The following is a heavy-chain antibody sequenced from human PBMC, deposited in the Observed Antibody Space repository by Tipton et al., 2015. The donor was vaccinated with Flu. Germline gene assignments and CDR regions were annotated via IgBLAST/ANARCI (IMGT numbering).Heavy chain of an antibody. CDR1: GFTVSSYA. CDR2: LWHDATNK. Sequence: GSLRLSCAASGFTVSSYAMHWVRQAPGKGLEWVAILWHDATNKNYGGSVKGRFIITRDNSKNTVDLQMNNLRSEDMAVYYCAKDNSGWAFDYWGRGTLVTVSS. D-gene: IGHD5-12*01. V-gene: IGHV3-30*02. J-gene: IGHJ4*02. CDR3: AKDNSGWAFDY.